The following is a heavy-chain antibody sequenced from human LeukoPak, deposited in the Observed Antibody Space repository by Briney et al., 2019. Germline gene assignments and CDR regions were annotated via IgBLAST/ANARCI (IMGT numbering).Heavy chain of an antibody. J-gene: IGHJ6*03. D-gene: IGHD3-3*01. CDR3: ARRPNPRITIFGVVMTRGYYMDV. CDR1: GYSINGGNY. Sequence: PSETLSLTCTVSGYSINGGNYWAWIRQPPGKGLEWLGTVYHTGSTKLKPSLQSRVTISVDTSKNQFSLKLSSVTAADTAVYYCARRPNPRITIFGVVMTRGYYMDVWGKGTTVTVSS. V-gene: IGHV4-38-2*02. CDR2: VYHTGST.